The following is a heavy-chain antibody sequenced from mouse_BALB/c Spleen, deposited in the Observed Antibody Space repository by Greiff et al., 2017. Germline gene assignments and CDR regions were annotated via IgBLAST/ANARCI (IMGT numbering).Heavy chain of an antibody. CDR2: IYPSDSYT. V-gene: IGHV1-69*02. J-gene: IGHJ4*01. D-gene: IGHD1-1*01. CDR1: GYTFTSYW. Sequence: QVQLQQPGAELVRPGASVKLSCKASGYTFTSYWINWVKQRPGQGLEWIGNIYPSDSYTNYNQKFKDKATLTVDKSSSTAYMQLSSPTSEDSAVYYCTRALTDYYAMDYWGQGTSVTVSS. CDR3: TRALTDYYAMDY.